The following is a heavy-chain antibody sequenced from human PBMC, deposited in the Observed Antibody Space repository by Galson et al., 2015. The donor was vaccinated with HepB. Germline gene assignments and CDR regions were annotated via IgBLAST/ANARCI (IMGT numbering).Heavy chain of an antibody. Sequence: SLRLSCAASGFTFSNAWMSWVRQAPGKGLEWVGRIKSKSDGGTTDYASPVKGRFTISRDDSKNTLYLQMNSLKTEDTAVYYCTTERSRVGSTTFYHSEYWGQGTLVTVSS. V-gene: IGHV3-15*01. CDR3: TTERSRVGSTTFYHSEY. CDR2: IKSKSDGGTT. CDR1: GFTFSNAW. D-gene: IGHD1-26*01. J-gene: IGHJ4*02.